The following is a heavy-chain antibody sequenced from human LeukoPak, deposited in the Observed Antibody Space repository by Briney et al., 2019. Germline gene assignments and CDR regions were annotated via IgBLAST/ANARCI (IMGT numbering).Heavy chain of an antibody. CDR2: ISYDGSNK. D-gene: IGHD6-19*01. Sequence: GGSLRLSCAASGFTFSSYAMHWVRQAPGKGLEWVAVISYDGSNKYYADSVKGRFTISRDNSKNTLYLQMNSLRAEDTAVYYCARGPSWLALYYFGYWGQGTLVTVSS. V-gene: IGHV3-30-3*01. CDR1: GFTFSSYA. J-gene: IGHJ4*02. CDR3: ARGPSWLALYYFGY.